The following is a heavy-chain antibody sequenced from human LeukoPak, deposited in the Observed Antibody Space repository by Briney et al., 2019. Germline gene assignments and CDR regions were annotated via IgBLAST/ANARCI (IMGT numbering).Heavy chain of an antibody. V-gene: IGHV4-39*07. CDR3: ARDRSYYYDSSGYPPDAFDI. CDR2: IYYSGST. CDR1: GGSISSSSYY. J-gene: IGHJ3*02. Sequence: SETLSLTCTVSGGSISSSSYYWGWIRQPPGKGLEWIGSIYYSGSTYYNPSLKSRVTISVDTSKNQFSLKLSSVTAADTAVYYCARDRSYYYDSSGYPPDAFDIWGQGTMVTVSS. D-gene: IGHD3-22*01.